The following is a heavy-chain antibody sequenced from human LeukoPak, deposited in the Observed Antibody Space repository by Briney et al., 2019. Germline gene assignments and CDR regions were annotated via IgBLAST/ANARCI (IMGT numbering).Heavy chain of an antibody. CDR1: GGSLNSYY. J-gene: IGHJ3*01. CDR2: VYHSGSA. CDR3: ARRGYYGSGAYDT. Sequence: SETLSLTCTVSGGSLNSYYWGWIRQPPGKGLEWIGNVYHSGSAIYNPSLESRVTISVDRSKNQFSLNLSSVTAADTAVYCCARRGYYGSGAYDTWGQGTMFIVSS. V-gene: IGHV4-59*08. D-gene: IGHD3-10*01.